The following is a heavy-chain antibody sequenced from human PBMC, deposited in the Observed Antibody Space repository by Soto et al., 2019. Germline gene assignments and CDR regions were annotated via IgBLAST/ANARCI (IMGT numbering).Heavy chain of an antibody. CDR2: IYPADSNT. CDR3: ARRGYYFYYGVDV. Sequence: EVQLVQSGAEVKKPGESLKISCKGSGYTFTDHWIGWVRQMPGEGLEWMGIIYPADSNTRYSPSFQGQVTISVDKSINPAYLQWSSLKASDTAIYYCARRGYYFYYGVDVWGQGTTVTVSS. V-gene: IGHV5-51*03. CDR1: GYTFTDHW. D-gene: IGHD3-10*01. J-gene: IGHJ6*02.